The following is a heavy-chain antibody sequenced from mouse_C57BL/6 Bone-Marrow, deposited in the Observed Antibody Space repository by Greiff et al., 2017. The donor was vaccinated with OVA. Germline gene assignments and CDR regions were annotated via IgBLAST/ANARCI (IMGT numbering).Heavy chain of an antibody. J-gene: IGHJ4*01. CDR1: GYTFTSYW. CDR2: IDPSDSYT. D-gene: IGHD1-1*01. V-gene: IGHV1-69*01. Sequence: QVQLQQSGAELVMPGASVKLSCKASGYTFTSYWMHWVKQRPGQGLEWIGEIDPSDSYTNYNQKFKGKSTLTVDKSSSTAYMQLSSLTSEDSAVYYCARDGSRGYYAMDYWGQGTSVTVSS. CDR3: ARDGSRGYYAMDY.